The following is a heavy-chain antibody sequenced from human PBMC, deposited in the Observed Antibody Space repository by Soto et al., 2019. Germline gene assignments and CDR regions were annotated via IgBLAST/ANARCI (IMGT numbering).Heavy chain of an antibody. Sequence: PGGSLRLSCAASGFTFSSYSMNLVRQAPGKGLEWVSSISSSSSYTYYADSVKGRFTISRDNAKNSLYLQMNSLRADDTAVYYCARDRGTHSGTYSFWFDPWGQGTLVTVSS. CDR3: ARDRGTHSGTYSFWFDP. CDR1: GFTFSSYS. CDR2: ISSSSSYT. J-gene: IGHJ5*02. V-gene: IGHV3-21*01. D-gene: IGHD1-26*01.